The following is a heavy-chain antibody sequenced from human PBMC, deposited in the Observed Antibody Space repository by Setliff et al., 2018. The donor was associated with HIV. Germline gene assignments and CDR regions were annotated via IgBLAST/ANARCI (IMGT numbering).Heavy chain of an antibody. D-gene: IGHD2-8*01. J-gene: IGHJ6*03. Sequence: SETLSLTCAVSGYSISRGYYWGWIRQPPGKGLEWIGYIYYTGSTYSNPSLQSRVRISVDTSKNQFSLRLNSVTAADTAVYYCARDSANGKTANLNYLDVWGKGTTVTVSS. CDR3: ARDSANGKTANLNYLDV. CDR1: GYSISRGYY. CDR2: IYYTGST. V-gene: IGHV4-38-2*02.